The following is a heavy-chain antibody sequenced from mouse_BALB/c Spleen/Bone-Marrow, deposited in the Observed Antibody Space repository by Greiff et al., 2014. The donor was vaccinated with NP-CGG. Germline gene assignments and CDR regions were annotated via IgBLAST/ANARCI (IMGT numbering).Heavy chain of an antibody. Sequence: QVQLQQSGAELMKPGASVKISCKATGYTFSRYWIEWVKQRPGHGLEWIGEILPGNGDTNYNENFKGKATFTAGTSSNTAYMQLSSLTSEDSAVYYCVRFHYYFDYWGQGTTLTVSS. V-gene: IGHV1-9*01. CDR1: GYTFSRYW. CDR3: VRFHYYFDY. CDR2: ILPGNGDT. J-gene: IGHJ2*01.